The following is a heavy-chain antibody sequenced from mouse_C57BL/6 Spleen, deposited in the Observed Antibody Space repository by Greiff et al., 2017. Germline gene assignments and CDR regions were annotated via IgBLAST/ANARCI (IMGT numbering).Heavy chain of an antibody. Sequence: VQLQQSGAELVRPGASVTLSCKASGYTFTDYEMHWVKQTPVHGLEWIGAIDPETGGTAYNQKIKGKAILTADKSSSTAYMALRSLTSEDSAVYYCTREWIYYGNSWFAYWGQGTLVTVSA. CDR3: TREWIYYGNSWFAY. CDR2: IDPETGGT. D-gene: IGHD2-1*01. CDR1: GYTFTDYE. J-gene: IGHJ3*01. V-gene: IGHV1-15*01.